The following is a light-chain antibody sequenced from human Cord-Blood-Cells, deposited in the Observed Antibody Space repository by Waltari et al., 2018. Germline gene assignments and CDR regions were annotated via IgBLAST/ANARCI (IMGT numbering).Light chain of an antibody. CDR1: SSDVGGYNY. J-gene: IGLJ1*01. CDR2: EVS. CDR3: SSYAGSNNLV. Sequence: QSALTQPPSASGSPGQSVTISCTGTSSDVGGYNYVSWYQQHPGKAPKLMIYEVSKRPSGVPARFSGSKSCNTASLTVSGLQAEDEADYYCSSYAGSNNLVFGTGTKVTVL. V-gene: IGLV2-8*01.